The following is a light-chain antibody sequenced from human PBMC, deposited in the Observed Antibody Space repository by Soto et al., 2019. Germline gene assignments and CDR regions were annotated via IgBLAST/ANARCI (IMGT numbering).Light chain of an antibody. CDR3: SLFTISTTYV. V-gene: IGLV2-14*01. Sequence: QSALTQSASVSGSPGQSINISCTGTSSDVGNYNYVSWYQQHPGEVPKLIIFNVNNRPSGVSNRFSGSKSGNTASLTISGLQAEDEADYYCSLFTISTTYVFGTGTKLTVL. CDR1: SSDVGNYNY. J-gene: IGLJ1*01. CDR2: NVN.